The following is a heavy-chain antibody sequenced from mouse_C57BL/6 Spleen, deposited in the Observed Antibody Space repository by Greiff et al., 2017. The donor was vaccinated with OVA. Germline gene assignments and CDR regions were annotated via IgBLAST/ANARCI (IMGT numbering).Heavy chain of an antibody. J-gene: IGHJ2*01. V-gene: IGHV14-2*01. D-gene: IGHD2-5*01. CDR3: ARCPYYSNYDFDY. CDR2: IDPEDGET. Sequence: VQLQQSGAELVKPGASVKLSCTASGFNIKDYYMHWVKQRTEQGLEWIGRIDPEDGETKDAPKFQGKATITADTSSNTAYLQLSRLTSEDTAVYYCARCPYYSNYDFDYWGQGTTLTVSS. CDR1: GFNIKDYY.